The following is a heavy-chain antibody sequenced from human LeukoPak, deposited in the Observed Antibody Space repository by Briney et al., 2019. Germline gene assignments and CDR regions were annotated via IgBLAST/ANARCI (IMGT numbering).Heavy chain of an antibody. D-gene: IGHD3-22*01. J-gene: IGHJ4*02. Sequence: PGGSLRLSCAASGFTFSNAWMSWIRQAPGKGLEWVSYISSSSSYTNYADSVKGRFTISRDNAKNSLYLQMNSLRAEDTAVYYCARTYRPHYYDSSGYYDYWGQGTLVTVSS. CDR3: ARTYRPHYYDSSGYYDY. CDR2: ISSSSSYT. CDR1: GFTFSNAW. V-gene: IGHV3-11*06.